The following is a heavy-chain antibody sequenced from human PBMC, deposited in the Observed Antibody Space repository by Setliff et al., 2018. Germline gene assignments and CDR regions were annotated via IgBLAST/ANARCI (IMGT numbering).Heavy chain of an antibody. D-gene: IGHD6-19*01. CDR1: GFTFSTYR. J-gene: IGHJ4*02. CDR2: IWDDGVKK. V-gene: IGHV3-33*08. Sequence: GGSLRLSCAASGFTFSTYRMHWVRQAPGKGLEWVAVIWDDGVKKYHADSVKGRFTTSRDNSKNTLYLQMNSLRAEDTAVYYCARGKWQWLVFDCWGQGALVTVSS. CDR3: ARGKWQWLVFDC.